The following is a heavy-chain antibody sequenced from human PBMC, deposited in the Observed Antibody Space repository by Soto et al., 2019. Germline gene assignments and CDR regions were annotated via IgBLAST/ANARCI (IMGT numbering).Heavy chain of an antibody. V-gene: IGHV3-23*01. D-gene: IGHD1-1*01. Sequence: GGSLRLSCVASGFTFTNVAMTWVRQAPGKGLEWVSSITDGGGSTDYADSVKGRFTISRDNSKSTLYLQMNNLRADDTAVYYCAKLYWNPRYFDYWGQGARVTVSS. CDR1: GFTFTNVA. CDR3: AKLYWNPRYFDY. J-gene: IGHJ4*02. CDR2: ITDGGGST.